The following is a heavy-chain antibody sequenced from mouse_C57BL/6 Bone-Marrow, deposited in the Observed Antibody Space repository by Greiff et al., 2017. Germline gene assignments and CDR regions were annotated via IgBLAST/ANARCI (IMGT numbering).Heavy chain of an antibody. CDR2: INSDGGST. Sequence: EVQGVESGGGLVQPGESLKLSCESNEYEFPSHDMSWVRQTPEKRLELVAAINSDGGSTYYPDTMERRFIISRDNTKKTLYLQMSSRRSEDTALYYCARQLTWDSGDYFDYWGQGTTLTVSS. CDR3: ARQLTWDSGDYFDY. J-gene: IGHJ2*01. V-gene: IGHV5-2*01. D-gene: IGHD3-3*01. CDR1: EYEFPSHD.